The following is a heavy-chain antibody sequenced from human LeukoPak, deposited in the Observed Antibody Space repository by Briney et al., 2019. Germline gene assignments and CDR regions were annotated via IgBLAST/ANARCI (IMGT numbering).Heavy chain of an antibody. D-gene: IGHD6-19*01. CDR1: GYTFTGYY. CDR2: INPNSGGT. Sequence: ASVKVSCKASGYTFTGYYMHWVRQAPGQGLEWMGWINPNSGGTNYAQKFQGRVTMTRDTSISTAYMELSRLRSDDTAVYYCARDRSSSGPTVYYYYYYGMDVWGQGTTVTVSS. J-gene: IGHJ6*02. CDR3: ARDRSSSGPTVYYYYYYGMDV. V-gene: IGHV1-2*02.